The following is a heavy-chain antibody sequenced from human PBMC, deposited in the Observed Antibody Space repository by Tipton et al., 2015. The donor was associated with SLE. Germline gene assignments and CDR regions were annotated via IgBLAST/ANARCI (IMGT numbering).Heavy chain of an antibody. CDR1: GGSISSHY. Sequence: TLSLTCTVSGGSISSHYWSWIRQPPGKGLEWIGYIYYSGSTNYNPSLKSRVTISVDTSKKQFSLKLSSVTAADTAVYYCARAPRVVRGAEDYYGMDVWGQGTTVTVSS. CDR2: IYYSGST. V-gene: IGHV4-59*11. CDR3: ARAPRVVRGAEDYYGMDV. D-gene: IGHD3-10*01. J-gene: IGHJ6*02.